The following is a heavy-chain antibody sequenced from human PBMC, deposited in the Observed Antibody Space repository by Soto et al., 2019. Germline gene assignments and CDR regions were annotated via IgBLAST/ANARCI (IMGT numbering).Heavy chain of an antibody. J-gene: IGHJ6*02. V-gene: IGHV4-30-4*01. Sequence: SETLSLTCTVSGGSISSGDYYWSWIRQPPGKGLEWIGYIYYSGSTYYNPSLKSRVTISVDTSKNQFSLKLSSVTAADTAVYYCARVHSSGPYYYYYYGTDVWGQGTTVTVSS. CDR2: IYYSGST. CDR1: GGSISSGDYY. D-gene: IGHD3-22*01. CDR3: ARVHSSGPYYYYYYGTDV.